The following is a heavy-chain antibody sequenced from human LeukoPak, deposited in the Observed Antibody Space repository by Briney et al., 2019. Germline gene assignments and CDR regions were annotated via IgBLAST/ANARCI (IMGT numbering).Heavy chain of an antibody. CDR3: ARVRQWPNWFDP. Sequence: GGSLRLSCAASGFTVSSNYMSWVRQAPGKGLEWVSVIYSGGSTYYADSVKGRFTISRDNSKNTLYLQMNSLRAEDTAVYYCARVRQWPNWFDPWGQGTLVTVSS. V-gene: IGHV3-66*01. J-gene: IGHJ5*02. CDR1: GFTVSSNY. D-gene: IGHD6-19*01. CDR2: IYSGGST.